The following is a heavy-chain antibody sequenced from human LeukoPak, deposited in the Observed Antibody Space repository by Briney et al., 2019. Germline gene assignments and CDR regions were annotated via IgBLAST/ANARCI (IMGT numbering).Heavy chain of an antibody. D-gene: IGHD3-10*01. CDR1: GYTFTSYY. Sequence: ASVTVSFKASGYTFTSYYMHWVRQAPGQGLDWVGIINPSGGSTSYEQKFQGRVTTTRDTSTNTVYMELSRMRPEDTGVHYCARDPAMVRGGDYYGMDVWGKGTTVTVSS. J-gene: IGHJ6*04. CDR2: INPSGGST. V-gene: IGHV1-46*01. CDR3: ARDPAMVRGGDYYGMDV.